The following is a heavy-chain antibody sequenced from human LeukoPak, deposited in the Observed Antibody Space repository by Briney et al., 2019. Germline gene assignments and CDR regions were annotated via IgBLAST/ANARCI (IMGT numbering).Heavy chain of an antibody. V-gene: IGHV3-7*03. D-gene: IGHD2/OR15-2a*01. CDR2: IKQYGSEK. CDR3: ARGPFGDY. Sequence: GGSLRLSCAASGFTFSSYWMSWVGQPPGRGGEGVASIKQYGSEKYYVDSVKGRFHISRDNAKNSLYLQMNSLRAEDTAVYCCARGPFGDYWGQGTLVTVSS. J-gene: IGHJ4*02. CDR1: GFTFSSYW.